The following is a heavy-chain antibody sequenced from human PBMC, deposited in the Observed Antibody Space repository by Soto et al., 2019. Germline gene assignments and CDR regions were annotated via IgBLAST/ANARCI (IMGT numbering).Heavy chain of an antibody. D-gene: IGHD6-13*01. V-gene: IGHV1-2*04. J-gene: IGHJ6*02. Sequence: GASVKVSCKASGYTFTGYYMHWVRQAPGQGLEWMGWINPNSGGTNYAQKFQGWVTMTRDTSISTAYMELSRLRSDDTAVYYCAREGAAGSYYYGMDVWGQGTTVTVSS. CDR2: INPNSGGT. CDR3: AREGAAGSYYYGMDV. CDR1: GYTFTGYY.